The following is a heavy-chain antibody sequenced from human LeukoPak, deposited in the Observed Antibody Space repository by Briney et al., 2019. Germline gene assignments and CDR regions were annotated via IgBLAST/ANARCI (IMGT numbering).Heavy chain of an antibody. D-gene: IGHD2-8*01. CDR2: ISYDGSNK. V-gene: IGHV3-30*03. CDR1: GFTFSSYG. CDR3: ARDLMPPGAADAFDI. J-gene: IGHJ3*02. Sequence: PGGSLRLSCAASGFTFSSYGMHWVRQAPGKGLEWVAVISYDGSNKYYADSVKGRFTISRDNSKNTLYLQMNSLRAEDTAVYYCARDLMPPGAADAFDIWGQGTMVTVSS.